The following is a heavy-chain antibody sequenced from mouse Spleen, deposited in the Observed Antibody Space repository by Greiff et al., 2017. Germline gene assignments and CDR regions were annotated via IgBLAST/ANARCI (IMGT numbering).Heavy chain of an antibody. CDR3: ARDLIYYDYDVDYAMDY. Sequence: QVQLQQPGAELVKPGASVKMSCKASGYTFTSYWITWVKQRPGQGLEWIGDIYPGSGSTNYNEKFKSKATLTVDTSSSTAYMQLSSLTSEDSAVYYCARDLIYYDYDVDYAMDYWGQGTSVTVSS. V-gene: IGHV1-55*01. D-gene: IGHD2-4*01. CDR2: IYPGSGST. CDR1: GYTFTSYW. J-gene: IGHJ4*01.